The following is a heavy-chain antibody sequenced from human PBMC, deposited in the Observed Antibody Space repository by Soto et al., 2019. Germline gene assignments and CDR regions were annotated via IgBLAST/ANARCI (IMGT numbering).Heavy chain of an antibody. V-gene: IGHV4-59*08. D-gene: IGHD2-2*01. Sequence: SETLSLTCTVSGGSISSYYWSWIRQPPGKGLEWIGYIYYSGSTNYNPSLKSRVTISVDTSKNQFSLKLSSVTAADTAVYYCARLLWGYCSSTSCYGWFDPWGQGTLVTVSS. CDR3: ARLLWGYCSSTSCYGWFDP. CDR2: IYYSGST. CDR1: GGSISSYY. J-gene: IGHJ5*02.